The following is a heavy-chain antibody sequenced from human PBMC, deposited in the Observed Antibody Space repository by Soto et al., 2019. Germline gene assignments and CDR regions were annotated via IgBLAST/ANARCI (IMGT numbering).Heavy chain of an antibody. V-gene: IGHV1-58*01. D-gene: IGHD6-6*01. CDR2: IVVGSGNQ. CDR3: AAEYSSSVRYYYYYGMDV. Sequence: ASVKVSCKASGFTFTSSAVQWVRQARGQRLEWIGWIVVGSGNQNYAQKFQERVTISRDMSTSTAYMELSSLRSEDTAVYYCAAEYSSSVRYYYYYGMDVWGQGTTVTVSS. J-gene: IGHJ6*02. CDR1: GFTFTSSA.